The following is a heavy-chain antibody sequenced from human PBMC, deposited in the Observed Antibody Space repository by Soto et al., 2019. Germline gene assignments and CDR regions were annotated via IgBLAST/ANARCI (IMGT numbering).Heavy chain of an antibody. V-gene: IGHV4-31*03. CDR2: IYYSGST. Sequence: TLSLTCTVSGCSIISGGYYWSWIRKHPGKGLEWIGYIYYSGSTYYNPSLKSRVTISVDTSKNQFSLKLSSVTAADTAVYYCARDRSPQLGAGMFDYWGQGTLVTVSS. CDR1: GCSIISGGYY. CDR3: ARDRSPQLGAGMFDY. J-gene: IGHJ4*02. D-gene: IGHD6-6*01.